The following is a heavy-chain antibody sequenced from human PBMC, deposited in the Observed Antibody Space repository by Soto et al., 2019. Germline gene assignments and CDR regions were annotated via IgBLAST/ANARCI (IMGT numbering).Heavy chain of an antibody. Sequence: VPVLESGGGLVQPGGSLRLSCAASGFTFSSYAMSWVRQAPGRGLEWVSCITGSGGGTYYADAVKGRFTISRDNSKDTLFLQMNSLRAEDTAVYYCAKAGRLVINWFDPWGQGTLVTVSS. CDR2: ITGSGGGT. V-gene: IGHV3-23*01. D-gene: IGHD2-21*01. J-gene: IGHJ5*02. CDR1: GFTFSSYA. CDR3: AKAGRLVINWFDP.